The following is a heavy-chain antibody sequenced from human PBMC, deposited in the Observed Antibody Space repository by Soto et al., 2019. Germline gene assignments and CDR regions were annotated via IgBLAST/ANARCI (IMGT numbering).Heavy chain of an antibody. CDR1: GFTFSNYW. Sequence: EVXXVESGGGLVQPGGSLRVSCAASGFTFSNYWMHWVRQVPGKGLVWVSRVNFDGGTTNYADSVXXRXXXSXXNXXXXXXXXXXXXXXDDTAVYXXXXGIQTYYGVDVXXXXXTXXXSS. V-gene: IGHV3-74*01. J-gene: IGHJ6*02. CDR3: XXGIQTYYGVDV. D-gene: IGHD2-21*02. CDR2: VNFDGGTT.